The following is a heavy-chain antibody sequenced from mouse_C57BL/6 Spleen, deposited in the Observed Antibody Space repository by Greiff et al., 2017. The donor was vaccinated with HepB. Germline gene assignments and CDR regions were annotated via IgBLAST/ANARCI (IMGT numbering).Heavy chain of an antibody. J-gene: IGHJ4*01. Sequence: VKLQQPGAELVKPGASVKLSCKASGYTFTSYWMQWVKQRPGQGLEWIGEIDPSDSYTNYNQKFKGKATLTVDTSSSTAYMQLSSLTSEDSAVYYCARKGPRAMDYWGQGTSVTVSS. CDR1: GYTFTSYW. CDR2: IDPSDSYT. CDR3: ARKGPRAMDY. V-gene: IGHV1-50*01. D-gene: IGHD3-3*01.